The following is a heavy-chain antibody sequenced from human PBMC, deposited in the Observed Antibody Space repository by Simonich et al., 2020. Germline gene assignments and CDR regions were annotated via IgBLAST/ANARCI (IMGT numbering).Heavy chain of an antibody. CDR2: ISDDGSNK. CDR1: GFTFSSYA. J-gene: IGHJ3*02. V-gene: IGHV3-30*07. CDR3: AREGAGNDAFDI. D-gene: IGHD1-26*01. Sequence: QVQLVESGGGVVQPGRSLRLSCAASGFTFSSYAMHWVRQAPGKGLEWVAVISDDGSNKYYADSVKGRFTISRDNSKNTLYLQMNSLRAEDTAVYYCAREGAGNDAFDIWGQGTMVTVSS.